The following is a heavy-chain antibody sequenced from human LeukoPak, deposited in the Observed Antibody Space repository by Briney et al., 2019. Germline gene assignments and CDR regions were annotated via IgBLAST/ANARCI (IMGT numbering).Heavy chain of an antibody. D-gene: IGHD3-22*01. CDR3: ASPGPYYSETSGYLVF. Sequence: PSEALSLTCAVYGGSFSGYYWSWIRQPPGKGLEWIGEINHSGSTNYNPSLKSRVTISVDTSKNQFSLSLSAVTAADTAVYYCASPGPYYSETSGYLVFWGQGILVTVSS. V-gene: IGHV4-34*01. CDR2: INHSGST. CDR1: GGSFSGYY. J-gene: IGHJ4*02.